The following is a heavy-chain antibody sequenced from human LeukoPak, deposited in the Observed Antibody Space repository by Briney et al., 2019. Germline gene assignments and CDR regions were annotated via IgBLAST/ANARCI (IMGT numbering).Heavy chain of an antibody. Sequence: GASVKVSCKASGYTFTGYYMHWVRQAPGQGLEWMGWISAYNGNTNYAQKLQGRVTMTTDTSTSTAYMELGSLRSDDTAVYYCARDFPIWWSGYYPYFDYWGQGTLVTVSS. CDR2: ISAYNGNT. CDR3: ARDFPIWWSGYYPYFDY. V-gene: IGHV1-18*04. J-gene: IGHJ4*02. D-gene: IGHD3-3*01. CDR1: GYTFTGYY.